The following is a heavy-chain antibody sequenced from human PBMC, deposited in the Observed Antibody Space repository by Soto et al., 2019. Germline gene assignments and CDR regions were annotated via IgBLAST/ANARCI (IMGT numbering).Heavy chain of an antibody. D-gene: IGHD6-19*01. CDR1: GGSFSGYY. J-gene: IGHJ5*02. CDR2: INHSGST. CDR3: ARGGPRFIAVAGTVRWFDP. Sequence: SETLSLTCAVYGGSFSGYYWSWIRQPPGKGLEWIGEINHSGSTNYNPSLKSRVTISVDTSKNQFSLKLSSVTAADTAVYYCARGGPRFIAVAGTVRWFDPWGQGTLVTVSS. V-gene: IGHV4-34*01.